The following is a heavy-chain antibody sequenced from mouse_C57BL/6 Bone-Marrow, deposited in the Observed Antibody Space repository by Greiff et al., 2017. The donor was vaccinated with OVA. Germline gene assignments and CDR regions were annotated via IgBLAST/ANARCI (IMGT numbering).Heavy chain of an antibody. CDR2: LWSGGST. D-gene: IGHD1-1*01. CDR3: ASYYSFCYDAMDY. J-gene: IGHJ4*01. CDR1: GFSFTSYG. Sequence: VQLQESGPGLVQPSQSLSITCPVSGFSFTSYGVNWVRQSPGKGLEWLGVLWSGGSTDYNAAFISRLSISKDNSKSQVFIKMNSLQADDTAIYYCASYYSFCYDAMDYWGQGTSVTVSS. V-gene: IGHV2-2*01.